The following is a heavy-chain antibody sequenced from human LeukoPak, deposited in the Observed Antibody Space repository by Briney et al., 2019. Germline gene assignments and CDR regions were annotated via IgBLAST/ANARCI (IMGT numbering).Heavy chain of an antibody. Sequence: PGGSLRLSCAASQFTFSNYWMHWVRHAPGKGLVWLSYINSGGSSTTHADSVKGRFTISRDNAKNTLYLQMNGLRAEDTAVYYCARGGYGTGIDYWGQGALVTVSS. CDR1: QFTFSNYW. J-gene: IGHJ4*02. V-gene: IGHV3-74*01. D-gene: IGHD5-18*01. CDR2: INSGGSST. CDR3: ARGGYGTGIDY.